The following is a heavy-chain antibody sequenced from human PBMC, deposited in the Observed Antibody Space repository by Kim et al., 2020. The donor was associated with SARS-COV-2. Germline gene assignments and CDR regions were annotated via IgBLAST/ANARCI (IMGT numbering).Heavy chain of an antibody. V-gene: IGHV4-39*01. Sequence: SETLSLTCTVSGGSISSSSYYWGWIRQPPGKGLEWIGSIYYSWSTYYNPSLKSRVTISVDTSKNQFSLKLSSVTAADTAVYYCTSSGWYSSGDYWGQGT. CDR2: IYYSWST. J-gene: IGHJ4*02. D-gene: IGHD6-19*01. CDR3: TSSGWYSSGDY. CDR1: GGSISSSSYY.